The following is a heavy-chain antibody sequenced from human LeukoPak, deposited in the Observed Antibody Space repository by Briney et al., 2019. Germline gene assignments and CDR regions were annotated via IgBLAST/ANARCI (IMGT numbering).Heavy chain of an antibody. CDR2: ISWNSGSI. CDR1: GFTFDDYA. D-gene: IGHD3-10*01. J-gene: IGHJ4*02. V-gene: IGHV3-9*01. CDR3: AKAPYGSGSYADY. Sequence: GRSLRLSCAASGFTFDDYAMHWVRQAPGKGLEWVSGISWNSGSIGYADSVKGRFTISRDNAKNSLYLQMNSLRAEDTALYYCAKAPYGSGSYADYWGQGTLVTVSS.